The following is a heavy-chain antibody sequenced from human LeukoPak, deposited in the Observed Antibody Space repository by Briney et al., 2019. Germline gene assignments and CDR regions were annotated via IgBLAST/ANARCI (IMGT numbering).Heavy chain of an antibody. V-gene: IGHV4-39*07. CDR2: IYYSGST. CDR1: GGPISSSSYY. D-gene: IGHD7-27*01. Sequence: SETLSLTCTVSGGPISSSSYYWGWIRQPPGKGLEWIGSIYYSGSTNYNPSLKSRVTISVDTSKNQFSLKLSSVTAADTAVYYCARWGSHYYYGMDVWGQGTTVTVSS. J-gene: IGHJ6*02. CDR3: ARWGSHYYYGMDV.